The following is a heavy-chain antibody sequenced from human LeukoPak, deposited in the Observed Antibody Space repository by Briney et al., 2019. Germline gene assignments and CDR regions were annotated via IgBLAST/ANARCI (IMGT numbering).Heavy chain of an antibody. J-gene: IGHJ4*02. CDR2: IWYDGSNG. Sequence: PGGSLRLSCAASGFTFSNYGMHWVRQAPGKGLEWVAVIWYDGSNGYYADSVKGQFTISRDNSKNTLYLQMNSLRAEDTAVYYCVKCDYYDSSGYTPGDYWGQGTLVTVSS. CDR1: GFTFSNYG. V-gene: IGHV3-30*02. D-gene: IGHD3-22*01. CDR3: VKCDYYDSSGYTPGDY.